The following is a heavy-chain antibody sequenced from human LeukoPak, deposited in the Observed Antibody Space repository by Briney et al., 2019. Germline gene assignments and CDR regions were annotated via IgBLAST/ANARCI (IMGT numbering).Heavy chain of an antibody. V-gene: IGHV1-18*04. CDR3: ARVIRLLPGSGSYYNDY. J-gene: IGHJ4*02. D-gene: IGHD3-10*01. Sequence: ASVTVSCKASGYTFTSYGISWVRQAPGQGLEWMGWISAYNGNTNYAQKLQGRVTMTTDTSTSTAYMELRSLRSDDTAVYYCARVIRLLPGSGSYYNDYWGQGTLVTVSS. CDR1: GYTFTSYG. CDR2: ISAYNGNT.